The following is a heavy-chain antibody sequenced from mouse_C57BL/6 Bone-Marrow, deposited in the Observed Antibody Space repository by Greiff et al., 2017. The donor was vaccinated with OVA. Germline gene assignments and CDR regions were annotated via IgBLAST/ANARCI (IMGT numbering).Heavy chain of an antibody. J-gene: IGHJ2*01. D-gene: IGHD1-1*01. CDR2: IDPSDSYT. V-gene: IGHV1-69*01. CDR1: GYTFTSYW. Sequence: QVQLQQPGAELVMPGASVKLPCKASGYTFTSYWMHWVKQRPGQGLEWIGEIDPSDSYTNYNQKFKGKSTLTVDKSSSTAYMQLSSLTSEDSAVYYCARRSYYYGSSFFDYWGQGTTLTVSS. CDR3: ARRSYYYGSSFFDY.